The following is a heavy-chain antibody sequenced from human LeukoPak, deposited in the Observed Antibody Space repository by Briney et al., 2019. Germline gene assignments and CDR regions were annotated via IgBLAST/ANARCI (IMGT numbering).Heavy chain of an antibody. CDR3: ARDLYCSSTSCPTQNQTNDY. D-gene: IGHD2-2*01. J-gene: IGHJ4*02. CDR2: INPSGGST. V-gene: IGHV1-46*01. Sequence: ASVKVSCKASGYTFTSYYMHWVRQAPGQGLEWMGIINPSGGSTSYAQKFQGRVTMTRDTSTSTVYMELSSLRSEDTAVYYCARDLYCSSTSCPTQNQTNDYWGQGTLVTVSS. CDR1: GYTFTSYY.